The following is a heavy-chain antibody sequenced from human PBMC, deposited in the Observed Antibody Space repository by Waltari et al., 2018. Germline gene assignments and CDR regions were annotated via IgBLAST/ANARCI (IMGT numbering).Heavy chain of an antibody. Sequence: EVQLVESGGGLVQPGGSMRLSCAASGFTFSSYAMHWVHQAPGKGLEYVSAISSNGGSTYYADSVKGRFTISRDNSKNTLYLQMGSLRAEDMAVYYCARAHGAVVVPAGWFDPWGQGTLVTVSS. J-gene: IGHJ5*02. CDR3: ARAHGAVVVPAGWFDP. D-gene: IGHD2-2*01. V-gene: IGHV3-64*07. CDR1: GFTFSSYA. CDR2: ISSNGGST.